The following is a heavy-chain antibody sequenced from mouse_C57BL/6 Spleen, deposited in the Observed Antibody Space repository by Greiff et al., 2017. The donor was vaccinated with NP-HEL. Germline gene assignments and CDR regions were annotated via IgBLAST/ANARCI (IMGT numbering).Heavy chain of an antibody. Sequence: VQLQESGPELVKPGASVKISCKASGYAFSSSWMNWVKQRPGKGLEWIGRIYPGDGDTNYNGKFKGKATLTADKSSSTAYMQLSSLTSEDSAVYYCARGIYYDYEGGYWGQGTTLTVSS. V-gene: IGHV1-82*01. CDR1: GYAFSSSW. D-gene: IGHD2-4*01. CDR2: IYPGDGDT. J-gene: IGHJ2*01. CDR3: ARGIYYDYEGGY.